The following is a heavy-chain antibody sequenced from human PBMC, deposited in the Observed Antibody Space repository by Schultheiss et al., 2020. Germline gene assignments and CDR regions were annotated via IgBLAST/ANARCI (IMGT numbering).Heavy chain of an antibody. Sequence: SETLSLTCTVSGGSVSSGSYYWGWIRQPPGKGLEWIGSIYYSGSTNYNPSLKSRVTISVDTSKNQFSLKLSSVTAADTAVYYCARDTLAGGFDYWGQGTLVTVSS. J-gene: IGHJ4*02. V-gene: IGHV4-61*01. CDR2: IYYSGST. D-gene: IGHD3-16*01. CDR3: ARDTLAGGFDY. CDR1: GGSVSSGSYY.